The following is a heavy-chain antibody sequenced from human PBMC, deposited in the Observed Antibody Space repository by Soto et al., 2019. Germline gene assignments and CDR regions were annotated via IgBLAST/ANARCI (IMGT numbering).Heavy chain of an antibody. Sequence: QVHLVESGGDVVQPGRSLRLSCAASGFSFSSYAIHWVRQAPGKGLEWVAVISYDGSDMYYGDSVKGRFTISRDNSNNTLYLQMNSLRPHDTALYYFAKDPRGIVGAGAWLDSWGQGTLVIVSS. CDR2: ISYDGSDM. D-gene: IGHD1-26*01. J-gene: IGHJ4*02. CDR3: AKDPRGIVGAGAWLDS. V-gene: IGHV3-30*18. CDR1: GFSFSSYA.